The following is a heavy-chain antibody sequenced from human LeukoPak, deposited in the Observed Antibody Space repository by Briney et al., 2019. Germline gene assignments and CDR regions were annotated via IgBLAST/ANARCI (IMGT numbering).Heavy chain of an antibody. V-gene: IGHV3-21*01. CDR1: GFTFSSYS. D-gene: IGHD3-22*01. Sequence: GGSLRLSCAASGFTFSSYSMNWVRQAPGKGVERVSSISSSSSYIYYADSVKGRFTISRDNAKNSLYLQMNSLRSEDTAVYYCARVNYYDSSGYYGLDYWGQGTLVTVSS. CDR2: ISSSSSYI. J-gene: IGHJ4*02. CDR3: ARVNYYDSSGYYGLDY.